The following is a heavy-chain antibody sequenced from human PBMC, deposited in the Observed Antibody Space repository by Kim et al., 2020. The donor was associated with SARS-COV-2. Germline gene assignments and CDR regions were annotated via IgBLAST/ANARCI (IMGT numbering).Heavy chain of an antibody. D-gene: IGHD1-26*01. V-gene: IGHV3-23*01. Sequence: GGSLRLSCAASGFTFSSYAMSWVRQAPGKGLEWVSAISGSGGSTYYADSVKGRFTTSRDNSKNTLYLQMNSLRAEDTAVYYCATNLRGPELVGHNWFDPWGQGTLVTVSS. CDR2: ISGSGGST. J-gene: IGHJ5*02. CDR3: ATNLRGPELVGHNWFDP. CDR1: GFTFSSYA.